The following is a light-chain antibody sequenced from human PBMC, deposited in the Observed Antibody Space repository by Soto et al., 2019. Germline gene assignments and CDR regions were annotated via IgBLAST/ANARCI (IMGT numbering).Light chain of an antibody. V-gene: IGKV1-17*01. J-gene: IGKJ1*01. CDR3: LKPNTCPRT. Sequence: DIQMTQSPSSLSASVGDRFTITCWASQGIRNDLVWYQQKPGKAPKRLIYAASTLQSGVPSRFSGSGSGSQFNLANLRLHPKDFATHYRLKPNTCPRTFGQETHVE. CDR2: AAS. CDR1: QGIRND.